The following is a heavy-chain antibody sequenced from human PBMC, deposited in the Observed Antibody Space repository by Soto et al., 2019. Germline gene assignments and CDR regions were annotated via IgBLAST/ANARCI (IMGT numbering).Heavy chain of an antibody. CDR1: GYTFTSYG. CDR2: ISAYNGNT. Sequence: ASVKVSCKASGYTFTSYGISWVRQAPGQGLEWMGWISAYNGNTNYAQKLQGRVTMTTDTSTSTAYMELSSVTAADTAVYYCARDLWGYCGTDCYPLDVWGQGTTVTVSS. D-gene: IGHD2-21*02. V-gene: IGHV1-18*01. CDR3: ARDLWGYCGTDCYPLDV. J-gene: IGHJ6*02.